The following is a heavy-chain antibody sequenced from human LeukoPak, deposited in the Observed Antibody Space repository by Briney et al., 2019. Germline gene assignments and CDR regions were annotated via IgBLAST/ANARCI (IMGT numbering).Heavy chain of an antibody. CDR1: GGTFSSDA. CDR2: SIPIFGTA. J-gene: IGHJ4*02. D-gene: IGHD3-22*01. CDR3: ARDDYDSSGPADY. V-gene: IGHV1-69*05. Sequence: SVKVSCKASGGTFSSDAISWVRQAPGQGLECMGRSIPIFGTANYAQKFQGRVTITTDESTSTAYMELSSLRSEDTAVYYCARDDYDSSGPADYWGQGTLVTVSS.